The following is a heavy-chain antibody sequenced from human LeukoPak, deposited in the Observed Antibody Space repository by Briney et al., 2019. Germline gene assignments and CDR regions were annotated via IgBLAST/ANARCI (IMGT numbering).Heavy chain of an antibody. CDR1: GYTFTSYG. CDR3: ARFREVYYDILTGYYNYYYYGMDV. CDR2: ISAYNGNT. V-gene: IGHV1-18*01. J-gene: IGHJ6*02. Sequence: GASVKVSCKASGYTFTSYGISWVRQAPGQGLEWRGWISAYNGNTNYAQKLQGRVTRTTDTSASTAYMELRSLRSEDAAVYYCARFREVYYDILTGYYNYYYYGMDVWGQGTTVTVSS. D-gene: IGHD3-9*01.